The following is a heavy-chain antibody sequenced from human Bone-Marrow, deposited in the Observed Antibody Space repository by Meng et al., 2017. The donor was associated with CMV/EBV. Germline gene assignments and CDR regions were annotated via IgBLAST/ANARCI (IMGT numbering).Heavy chain of an antibody. Sequence: GGSLRLSCAASGFNFSSYWMSWVRQAPGKGLEWVANIKEDGSEKYYVDSVKARFTISRDNAKNSLYLQMDSLRAADTAVYYCARADHYYDDTDYLAQLDYWGQGTLVTVSS. CDR2: IKEDGSEK. D-gene: IGHD3-16*01. V-gene: IGHV3-7*01. CDR1: GFNFSSYW. J-gene: IGHJ4*02. CDR3: ARADHYYDDTDYLAQLDY.